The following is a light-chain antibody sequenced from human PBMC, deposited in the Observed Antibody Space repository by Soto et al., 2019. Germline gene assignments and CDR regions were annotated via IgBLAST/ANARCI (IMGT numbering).Light chain of an antibody. Sequence: QPVLTQSPSASASLGASVKLTCTLSSGHSSYAIAWRQQEPDKGPRYLMKLYSDGTHSKGDGIPDRFSGSSSGAERYLTISSLQSEDEADYYCQTWGTGPWVFGGGTKLTVL. CDR2: LYSDGTH. J-gene: IGLJ3*02. CDR1: SGHSSYA. CDR3: QTWGTGPWV. V-gene: IGLV4-69*01.